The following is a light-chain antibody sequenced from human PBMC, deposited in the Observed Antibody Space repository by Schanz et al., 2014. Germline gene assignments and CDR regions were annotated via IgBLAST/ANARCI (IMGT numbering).Light chain of an antibody. J-gene: IGLJ3*02. V-gene: IGLV1-40*01. CDR1: SSNIGAGYD. CDR2: GQT. CDR3: QTYDTSLTAWV. Sequence: QSVLTQPPSVSGAPGQRVTISCTGSSSNIGAGYDVHWYQQLPGTAPKLLIFGQTDRPSGLPDRFSASKSGTSASLAITGLQPEDEADYYCQTYDTSLTAWVFGGGTKLTVL.